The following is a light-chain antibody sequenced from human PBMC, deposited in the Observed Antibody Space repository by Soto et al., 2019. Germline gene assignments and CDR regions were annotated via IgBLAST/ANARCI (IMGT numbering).Light chain of an antibody. V-gene: IGKV3-20*01. CDR1: QSVNRDY. Sequence: EIVLTQSPGTLSLSPGERATLSCRASQSVNRDYLAWFQQKPGQAPRLLMYGTSNRATGIPDRFSGSGSATDFTGTISRLAPEEFAVYYCPHYSTSSPFGGGTKVEIK. CDR3: PHYSTSSP. J-gene: IGKJ4*01. CDR2: GTS.